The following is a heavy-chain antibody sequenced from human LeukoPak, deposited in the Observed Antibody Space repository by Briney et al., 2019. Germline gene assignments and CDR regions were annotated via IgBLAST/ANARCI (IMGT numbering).Heavy chain of an antibody. V-gene: IGHV4-34*01. D-gene: IGHD6-13*01. CDR1: GGSFSGYY. Sequence: SETLSLTCAVYGGSFSGYYWSWIRQPPGKGLEWIGEINHSGSTNYNPSLKSRVTISVDTSKNQFPLKLSSVTAADTAVYYCAKAGWSSRFDYWGQGTLVTVSS. CDR2: INHSGST. CDR3: AKAGWSSRFDY. J-gene: IGHJ4*02.